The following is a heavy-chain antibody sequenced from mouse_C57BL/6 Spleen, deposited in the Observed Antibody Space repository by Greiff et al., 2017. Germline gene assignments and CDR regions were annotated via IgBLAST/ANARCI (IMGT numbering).Heavy chain of an antibody. CDR1: GYTFTSYT. V-gene: IGHV1-4*01. CDR3: ARSRPFMDY. CDR2: INPSSGYT. J-gene: IGHJ4*01. Sequence: VKLMESGAELARPGASVKMSCKASGYTFTSYTMHWVKQRPGQGLEWIGYINPSSGYTKYNQKFKDKATLTADKSSSTAYMQLSSLTSEDSAVYYCARSRPFMDYWGQGTSVTVSS.